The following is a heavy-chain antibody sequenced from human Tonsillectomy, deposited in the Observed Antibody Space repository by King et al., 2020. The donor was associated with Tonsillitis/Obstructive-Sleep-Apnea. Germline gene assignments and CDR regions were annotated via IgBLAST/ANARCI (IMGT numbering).Heavy chain of an antibody. CDR2: ISIDGSYT. J-gene: IGHJ5*02. D-gene: IGHD2-2*01. CDR1: GFTFSDYW. Sequence: VQLVESGGGLVQPGGPLRLSCASSGFTFSDYWMHWVRPAPGKGLVWVSHISIDGSYTTYADSVEGRFTISRDNPKNTLYLEMHSLRAEDTAVYYCVRDKNRYCSSSSGLNWFDPWGQGTLVTVSS. V-gene: IGHV3-74*01. CDR3: VRDKNRYCSSSSGLNWFDP.